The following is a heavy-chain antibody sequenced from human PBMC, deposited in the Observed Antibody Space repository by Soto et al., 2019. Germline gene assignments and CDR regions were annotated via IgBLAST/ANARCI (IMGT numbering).Heavy chain of an antibody. CDR1: GGSIRSYY. CDR2: FYHSGNS. CDR3: ARISSVDPYGYVNGGLDV. V-gene: IGHV4-59*01. Sequence: SETLSRTCIVSGGSIRSYYWSWIRQSPEKGLEWIGYFYHSGNSNYNPPLKSRVTISVDTSKNQLSLSLRSVTAADTAVYFCARISSVDPYGYVNGGLDVWGQGTTVTSP. J-gene: IGHJ6*02. D-gene: IGHD5-18*01.